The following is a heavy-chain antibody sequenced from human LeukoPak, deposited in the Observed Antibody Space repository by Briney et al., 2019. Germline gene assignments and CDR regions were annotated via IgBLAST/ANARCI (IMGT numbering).Heavy chain of an antibody. CDR3: ARACSSCPFFY. CDR2: IYYSGST. CDR1: GGSISSYY. D-gene: IGHD6-13*01. Sequence: PSETLSLTCTVSGGSISSYYWSWIRQPPGKGLEWIGYIYYSGSTNYNPSLKSRVTISVDTSKNQFSLKLSPVTAADTAVYYCARACSSCPFFYWGQGTLVTVSS. V-gene: IGHV4-59*01. J-gene: IGHJ4*02.